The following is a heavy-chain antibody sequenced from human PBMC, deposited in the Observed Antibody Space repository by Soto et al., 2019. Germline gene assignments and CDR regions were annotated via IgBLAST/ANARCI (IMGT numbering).Heavy chain of an antibody. D-gene: IGHD6-6*01. V-gene: IGHV4-39*01. CDR2: IYYSGST. CDR3: ARQRTSVVSKAYFDX. CDR1: GDSISSISYY. Sequence: SETLSLTCTVTGDSISSISYYWGWIRQPPGKGLEGVGRIYYSGSTYNNPSLRSRVSMSIDTSKDQFSLKLKSVTAADTALYFCARQRTSVVSKAYFDXWGPGSLVTVSX. J-gene: IGHJ4*02.